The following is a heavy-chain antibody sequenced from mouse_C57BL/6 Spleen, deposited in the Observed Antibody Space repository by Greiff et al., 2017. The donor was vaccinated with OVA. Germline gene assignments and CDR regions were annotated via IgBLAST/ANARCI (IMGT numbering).Heavy chain of an antibody. CDR3: ARWRTTVVAEGDY. J-gene: IGHJ2*01. CDR2: IDPSDSYT. CDR1: GYTFTSYW. Sequence: QVQLQQPGAELVKPGASVKLSCKASGYTFTSYWMQWVKQRPGQGLEWIGEIDPSDSYTNYNQKFKGKATLTVDTSSSTAYMQLSSLTSEDSAVYYCARWRTTVVAEGDYWGQGTTLTVSS. V-gene: IGHV1-50*01. D-gene: IGHD1-1*01.